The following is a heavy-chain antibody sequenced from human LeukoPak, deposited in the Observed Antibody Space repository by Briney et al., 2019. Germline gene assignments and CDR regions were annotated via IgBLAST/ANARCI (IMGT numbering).Heavy chain of an antibody. CDR1: YA. Sequence: YAMSWVRQAPGKGLEWVSAISGSGGSTYYADSVKGRFTISRDNSKNTLYLQMNSLRAEDTAVYYCAKDSLVGARFDYWGQGTLVTVSS. J-gene: IGHJ4*02. CDR3: AKDSLVGARFDY. V-gene: IGHV3-23*01. CDR2: ISGSGGST. D-gene: IGHD1-26*01.